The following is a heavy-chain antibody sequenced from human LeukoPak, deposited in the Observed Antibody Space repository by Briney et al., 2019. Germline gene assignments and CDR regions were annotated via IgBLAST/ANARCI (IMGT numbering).Heavy chain of an antibody. V-gene: IGHV1-8*01. CDR2: MNPNSGNT. CDR1: GYTFTSYD. CDR3: ARGLWFGEFHPSNWFDP. D-gene: IGHD3-10*01. J-gene: IGHJ5*02. Sequence: ASVKVSCKASGYTFTSYDINWVRQATGQGLEWMGCMNPNSGNTGYAQKFQGRVTMTRNTSISTAYMELSSLRSEDTAVYYCARGLWFGEFHPSNWFDPWGQGTLVTVSS.